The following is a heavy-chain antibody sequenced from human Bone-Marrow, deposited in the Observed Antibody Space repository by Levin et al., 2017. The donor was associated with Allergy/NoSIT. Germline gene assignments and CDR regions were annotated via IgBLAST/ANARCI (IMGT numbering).Heavy chain of an antibody. CDR2: ISNTGRT. CDR1: GVSIISHY. V-gene: IGHV4-59*11. D-gene: IGHD6-6*01. CDR3: ARDSSEAYGLDV. Sequence: SQTLSLTCSVSGVSIISHYWNWIRQPPGKGLEWIGYISNTGRTNYNPSLRSRVTISTDTSKNQFSLNLTSVTAADTAVYYCARDSSEAYGLDVWGQGTTVIVS. J-gene: IGHJ6*02.